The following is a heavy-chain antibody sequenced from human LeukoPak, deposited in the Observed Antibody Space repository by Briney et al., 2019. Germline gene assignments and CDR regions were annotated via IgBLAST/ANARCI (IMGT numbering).Heavy chain of an antibody. CDR1: GFTFITYW. CDR2: INSDGSTT. Sequence: GGSLRLSCAASGFTFITYWMHWVRQAPGKGLVWVSSINSDGSTTIYADSVKGRFTISRDNSKNTLYLQMHSLSPEDTAVYFCARDLQEISSFYFDYWGQGSLVTVSS. V-gene: IGHV3-74*01. J-gene: IGHJ4*02. CDR3: ARDLQEISSFYFDY. D-gene: IGHD3-16*02.